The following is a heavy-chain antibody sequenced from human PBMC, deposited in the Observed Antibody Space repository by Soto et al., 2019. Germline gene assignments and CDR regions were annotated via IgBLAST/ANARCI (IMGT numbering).Heavy chain of an antibody. CDR2: IYPGDSDT. D-gene: IGHD3-22*01. V-gene: IGHV5-51*01. CDR1: GYSFTSYW. CDR3: ARRNSNGYYTFDY. J-gene: IGHJ4*02. Sequence: PGESLRISCKGSGYSFTSYWIGWVRQMPGKGLEWMGIIYPGDSDTRYSPSFQGQVSISADKSISTAYLQWSSLKASDTAMYYCARRNSNGYYTFDYWGQGTLVTVSS.